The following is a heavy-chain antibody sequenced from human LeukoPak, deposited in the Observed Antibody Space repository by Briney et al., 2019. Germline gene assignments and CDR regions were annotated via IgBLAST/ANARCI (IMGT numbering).Heavy chain of an antibody. Sequence: GGSLRLSCAASGFTFSSYAMHWVRQAPGKGLEWVAVISYDGSNKYYADSVKGRFTISRDNAKNSLYLQMNSLRAEDTAVYYCARVQGSGSYFRYYFDYWGQGTLVTVSS. V-gene: IGHV3-30-3*01. CDR3: ARVQGSGSYFRYYFDY. CDR2: ISYDGSNK. D-gene: IGHD3-10*01. CDR1: GFTFSSYA. J-gene: IGHJ4*02.